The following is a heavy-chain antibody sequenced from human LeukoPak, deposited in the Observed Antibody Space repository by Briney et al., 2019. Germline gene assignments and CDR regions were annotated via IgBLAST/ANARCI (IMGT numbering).Heavy chain of an antibody. D-gene: IGHD6-13*01. J-gene: IGHJ4*02. CDR1: GYTFTSYG. CDR2: INAGNGNT. Sequence: ASVKVSCKASGYTFTSYGISWVRQAPGQGLEWMGWINAGNGNTKYSEGFQGRVTITRDTSASTAYMELSSLTSEDMAVYYCARARSISSNWGIDYWGQGTLVTVSS. V-gene: IGHV1-3*03. CDR3: ARARSISSNWGIDY.